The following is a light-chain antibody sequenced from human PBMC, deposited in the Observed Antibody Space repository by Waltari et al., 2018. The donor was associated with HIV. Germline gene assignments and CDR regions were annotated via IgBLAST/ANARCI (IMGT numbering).Light chain of an antibody. CDR3: QYLGT. Sequence: IVLTQSPGTLSLSPGDRATLSCRASQSLSSTYLAWYQQKPGQAPRLLIFGVASRATGSPDRFSGFGSVTYCTLTISRLEPEDSAVYYCQYLGTFGQGTKMEIK. CDR2: GVA. J-gene: IGKJ1*01. V-gene: IGKV3-20*01. CDR1: QSLSSTY.